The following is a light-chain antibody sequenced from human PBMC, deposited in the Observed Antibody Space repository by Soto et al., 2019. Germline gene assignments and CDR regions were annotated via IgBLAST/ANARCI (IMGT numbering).Light chain of an antibody. J-gene: IGLJ1*01. CDR3: NSYTSKSTGV. CDR1: SSDVGGYNY. CDR2: EVS. V-gene: IGLV2-14*01. Sequence: QSALTQPASVSGSPGQSITISCTGTSSDVGGYNYVSWYQQHPGKAPKLIIYEVSNRPSGVSNRFSGSKSGNTASLTISGIQAEDDADYYCNSYTSKSTGVFGTGTKVTVL.